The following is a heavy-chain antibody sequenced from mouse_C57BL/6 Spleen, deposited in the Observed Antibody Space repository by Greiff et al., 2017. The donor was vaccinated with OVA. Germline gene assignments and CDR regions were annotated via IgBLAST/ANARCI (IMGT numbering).Heavy chain of an antibody. V-gene: IGHV1-22*01. J-gene: IGHJ2*01. D-gene: IGHD2-3*01. CDR3: AFGYYGLDY. CDR1: GYTFTDYN. Sequence: VQLQESGPELVKPGASVKMSCKASGYTFTDYNMHWVKQSHGKSLEWIGYINPNNGGTSYNQKFKGKATLTVNKSSSTAYMELRSLTSEDSAVYYCAFGYYGLDYWGQGTTLTVSS. CDR2: INPNNGGT.